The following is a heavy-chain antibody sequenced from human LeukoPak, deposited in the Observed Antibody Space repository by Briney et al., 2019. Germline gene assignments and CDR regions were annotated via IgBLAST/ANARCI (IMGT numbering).Heavy chain of an antibody. D-gene: IGHD3-10*01. CDR1: GGSISSYY. CDR3: AREVITMVRGVINWYFDL. J-gene: IGHJ2*01. CDR2: IYYSGRT. V-gene: IGHV4-59*01. Sequence: KPSETLSLTCPVSGGSISSYYWSWVRQPPGKGLEWIGYIYYSGRTNYNPSLKSRVTISVDTSKNQFSLKLSTVTAADTAVYYCAREVITMVRGVINWYFDLWGRGTLVTVSS.